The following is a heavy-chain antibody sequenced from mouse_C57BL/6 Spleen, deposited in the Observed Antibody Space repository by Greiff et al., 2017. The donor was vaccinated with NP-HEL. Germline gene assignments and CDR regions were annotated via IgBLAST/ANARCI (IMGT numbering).Heavy chain of an antibody. CDR3: ARPHLYGSSFWFAY. V-gene: IGHV1-55*01. CDR2: IYPGSGST. Sequence: QVQLQQPGAELVKPGASVKMSCEASGYTFTSYWITWVKQRPGQGLEWIGDIYPGSGSTNYNEKFKSKATLTVDTSSSTAYMQLSSLTSEDSAVYYCARPHLYGSSFWFAYWGQGTLVTVSA. J-gene: IGHJ3*01. D-gene: IGHD1-1*01. CDR1: GYTFTSYW.